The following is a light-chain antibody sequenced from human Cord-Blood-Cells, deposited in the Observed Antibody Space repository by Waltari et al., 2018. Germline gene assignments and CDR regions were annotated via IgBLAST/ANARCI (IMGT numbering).Light chain of an antibody. CDR3: CSYAGSRVV. CDR2: EGS. V-gene: IGLV2-23*01. J-gene: IGLJ2*01. CDR1: SSDVGSYNL. Sequence: QSALTQPASVSGSPGQSITISCTGTSSDVGSYNLVSWYQQHPGKAPKLMIYEGSKRPSGVSNRFCGYKSGNTASLTISGLQAEDEADYYCCSYAGSRVVFGGGTKLTVL.